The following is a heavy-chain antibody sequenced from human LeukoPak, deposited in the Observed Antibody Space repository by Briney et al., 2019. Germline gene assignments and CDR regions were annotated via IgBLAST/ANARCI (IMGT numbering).Heavy chain of an antibody. J-gene: IGHJ4*02. V-gene: IGHV3-7*05. CDR2: IKQDGSEK. CDR3: ARDAGQQPHDY. D-gene: IGHD6-13*01. CDR1: GFTFSSYW. Sequence: GGSLRLSSAASGFTFSSYWMSWVRQAPGKGLEWVANIKQDGSEKYYVDSVKGRFAISRDNAKNSLYLQMSSLRAEDTAVYYCARDAGQQPHDYWGQGTLVTVSS.